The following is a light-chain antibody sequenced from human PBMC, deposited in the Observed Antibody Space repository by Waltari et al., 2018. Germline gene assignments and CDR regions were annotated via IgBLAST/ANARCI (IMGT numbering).Light chain of an antibody. Sequence: DIQMTQSTSVVSASVGDRVTITCRTSQDIKGWLAWYQQKPGRAPSLLIYGASNLQRGAPSRFSGSGYGTEFTLTISNLQPEDFATYYCQQANSFPLTFGGGTTVDIK. CDR3: QQANSFPLT. CDR1: QDIKGW. CDR2: GAS. V-gene: IGKV1-12*01. J-gene: IGKJ4*01.